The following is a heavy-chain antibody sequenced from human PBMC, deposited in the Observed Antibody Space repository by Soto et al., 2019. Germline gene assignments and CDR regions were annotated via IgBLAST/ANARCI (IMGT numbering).Heavy chain of an antibody. Sequence: QVQLVQTGAEVKKPGSSVKVSCKASGGTFSSYTISWVRQAPGQGLVWMGRIIPILGIANYAQKFQGRVTITADKSTSTAYMELSSLRSEDTAVYYCARSWAYYGSGRDAFDIWGQGTMVTVSS. CDR1: GGTFSSYT. J-gene: IGHJ3*02. CDR3: ARSWAYYGSGRDAFDI. CDR2: IIPILGIA. V-gene: IGHV1-69*02. D-gene: IGHD3-10*01.